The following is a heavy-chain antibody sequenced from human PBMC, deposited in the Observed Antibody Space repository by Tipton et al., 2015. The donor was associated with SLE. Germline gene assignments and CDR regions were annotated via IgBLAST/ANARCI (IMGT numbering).Heavy chain of an antibody. CDR2: LYHRGST. J-gene: IGHJ5*02. Sequence: TLSLTCAVSGYSITGGDYWGWFRQPPGKGLEWVGSLYHRGSTYYNPSLKSRVTISTDTSKNEIYLKLTSVTATDTAVYFCARDPYDSTWRNGWFDPWGQGTLVTVSS. CDR1: GYSITGGDY. D-gene: IGHD6-13*01. CDR3: ARDPYDSTWRNGWFDP. V-gene: IGHV4-38-2*02.